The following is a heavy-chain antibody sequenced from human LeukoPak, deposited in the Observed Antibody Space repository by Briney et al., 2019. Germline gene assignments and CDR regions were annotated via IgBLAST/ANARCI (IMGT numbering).Heavy chain of an antibody. D-gene: IGHD3-22*01. CDR1: GFTFSSYG. V-gene: IGHV3-30*18. J-gene: IGHJ4*02. CDR2: ISYDGSNK. CDR3: AKDLGYYDSSGXPDY. Sequence: GGSLRLSCAASGFTFSSYGMHWVRQAPGKGLEWVAVISYDGSNKYYADSVKGRFTISRDNSKNTLYLQMNSLRAEDTAVYYCAKDLGYYDSSGXPDYWGQGTLVTVS.